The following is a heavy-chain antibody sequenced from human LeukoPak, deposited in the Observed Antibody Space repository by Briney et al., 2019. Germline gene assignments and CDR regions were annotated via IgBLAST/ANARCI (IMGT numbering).Heavy chain of an antibody. CDR1: GGSFSGYY. D-gene: IGHD3-3*01. J-gene: IGHJ5*02. CDR3: ARGRFLEWLFRSSANWFDP. V-gene: IGHV4-34*01. Sequence: PSETLSLTCAVYGGSFSGYYWSWIRQPPGKGLEWIGEINHSGSTNHNPSLKSRVTISVDTSKNQFSLKLSSVTAADTAVYYCARGRFLEWLFRSSANWFDPWGQGTLVTVSS. CDR2: INHSGST.